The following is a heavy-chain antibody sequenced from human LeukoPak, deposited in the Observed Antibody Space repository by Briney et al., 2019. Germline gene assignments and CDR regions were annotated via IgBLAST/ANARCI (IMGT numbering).Heavy chain of an antibody. CDR1: GFTFSSYS. V-gene: IGHV3-21*01. Sequence: GGSLRLSCAASGFTFSSYSMNWVRQAPGKGLEWVSSISSSSSYISYADSVKGRFTISRDNAKNSLDLQMNSLRAEDTAVYYCAIDRYSSGWYTFDYWGQGTLVTVSS. J-gene: IGHJ4*02. CDR2: ISSSSSYI. CDR3: AIDRYSSGWYTFDY. D-gene: IGHD6-19*01.